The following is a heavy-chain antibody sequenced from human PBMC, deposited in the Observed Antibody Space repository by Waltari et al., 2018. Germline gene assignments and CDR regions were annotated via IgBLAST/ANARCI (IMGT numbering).Heavy chain of an antibody. V-gene: IGHV1-69*14. CDR3: AGSWRKVNWFDP. CDR2: ISPIFGTA. D-gene: IGHD2-15*01. J-gene: IGHJ5*02. CDR1: GGTFSSYA. Sequence: QVQLVQSGAEVKKPGSSVKVSYKASGGTFSSYAISWVRQAPGQGLEWMGGISPIFGTANYAQKFQGRVTITADKSTSTAYMELSSLRSEDTAVYYCAGSWRKVNWFDPWGQGTLVTVSS.